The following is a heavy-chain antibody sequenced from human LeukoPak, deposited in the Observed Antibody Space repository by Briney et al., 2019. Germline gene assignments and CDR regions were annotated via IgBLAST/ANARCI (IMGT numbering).Heavy chain of an antibody. CDR2: ISGSGGST. Sequence: GGSLRLSCAASGFTFSSYAMSWARQAPGKGLEWVSAISGSGGSTYYADSVKGRFTISRDNSKNTLYLQMNSLRAEDTAVYYCAKPLKQWLVSYYFDYWGQGTLVTVSS. D-gene: IGHD6-19*01. CDR1: GFTFSSYA. J-gene: IGHJ4*02. V-gene: IGHV3-23*01. CDR3: AKPLKQWLVSYYFDY.